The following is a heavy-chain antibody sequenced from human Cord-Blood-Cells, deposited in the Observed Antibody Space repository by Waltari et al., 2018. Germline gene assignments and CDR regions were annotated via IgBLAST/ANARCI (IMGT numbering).Heavy chain of an antibody. CDR2: INHSGST. CDR3: ARSSSSDAFDI. D-gene: IGHD6-13*01. Sequence: QVQLQQWGAGLLKPSETLSLTCAVYGGSLSGYYWSWNRQPPGKGLEWIGEINHSGSTNYNPSLKSRVTISVDTSKNQFSLKLSSVTAADTAVYYCARSSSSDAFDIWGQGTMVTVSS. CDR1: GGSLSGYY. J-gene: IGHJ3*02. V-gene: IGHV4-34*01.